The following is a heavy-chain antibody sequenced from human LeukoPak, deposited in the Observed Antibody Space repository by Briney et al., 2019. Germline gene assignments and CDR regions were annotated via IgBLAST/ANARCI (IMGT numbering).Heavy chain of an antibody. D-gene: IGHD2-8*02. CDR2: ISSSSSYI. J-gene: IGHJ4*02. Sequence: GGSLRLSCAACGFTFSSYNMNWVRRAPGKGLEWVSLISSSSSYILYADSVKGRFTISRDNAKHSLYLQMNSLRAEDTAVYYCATYRQVLLPFESWGQGTLVTVSS. CDR1: GFTFSSYN. V-gene: IGHV3-21*01. CDR3: ATYRQVLLPFES.